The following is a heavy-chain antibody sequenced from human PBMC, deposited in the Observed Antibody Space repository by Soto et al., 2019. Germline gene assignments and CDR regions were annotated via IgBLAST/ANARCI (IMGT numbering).Heavy chain of an antibody. CDR1: GFTFSGFG. J-gene: IGHJ4*02. Sequence: LRLSCAASGFTFSGFGMHWVRQVPGKGLEWVAVIWYDGSITYYAESVKGRFTISRDNSKNTLYLQMNSLRVEDTAVYYCARDQTSFDYWGQGTLVTVSS. V-gene: IGHV3-33*01. CDR2: IWYDGSIT. CDR3: ARDQTSFDY.